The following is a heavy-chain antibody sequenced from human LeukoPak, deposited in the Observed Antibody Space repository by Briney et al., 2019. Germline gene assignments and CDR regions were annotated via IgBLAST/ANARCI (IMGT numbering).Heavy chain of an antibody. J-gene: IGHJ4*02. Sequence: SETLSLTCSGYGGSRTGYSWRWIRQSPGKGLEWIGEITPSGSANYNPSLENRVTISVDKSRNQFSLKLTSLTAADSAVYYCASGLLWSRPHQNWGQGTLVTVSS. D-gene: IGHD2-21*01. V-gene: IGHV4-34*01. CDR1: GGSRTGYS. CDR2: ITPSGSA. CDR3: ASGLLWSRPHQN.